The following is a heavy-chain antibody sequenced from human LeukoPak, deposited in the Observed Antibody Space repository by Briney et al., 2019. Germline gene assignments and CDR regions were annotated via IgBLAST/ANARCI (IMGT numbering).Heavy chain of an antibody. Sequence: SETLSLTCTVSGGSISSSSHYWGWIRQPPGKGLEWIASIYYSGSTYYNPSLKSRVTISVDTSKNQFSLKLSSVTAADTAIYYCARAVIVVAAATQRNWFDPWGQGTLVTVSS. CDR2: IYYSGST. V-gene: IGHV4-39*07. CDR1: GGSISSSSHY. CDR3: ARAVIVVAAATQRNWFDP. J-gene: IGHJ5*02. D-gene: IGHD2-15*01.